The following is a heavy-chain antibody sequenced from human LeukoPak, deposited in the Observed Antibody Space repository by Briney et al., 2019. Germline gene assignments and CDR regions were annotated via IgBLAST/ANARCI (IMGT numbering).Heavy chain of an antibody. J-gene: IGHJ6*02. V-gene: IGHV3-53*01. D-gene: IGHD1-7*01. Sequence: PGGSLRLSCAASGFTVSSNYMSWVRQAPGEGLEWVSVIYSGGSTYYADSVKGRFTISRDNSKNTLYLQMNSLRAEDTAVYYCARDGAGTDLDSMDVWGQGTTVTVSS. CDR3: ARDGAGTDLDSMDV. CDR1: GFTVSSNY. CDR2: IYSGGST.